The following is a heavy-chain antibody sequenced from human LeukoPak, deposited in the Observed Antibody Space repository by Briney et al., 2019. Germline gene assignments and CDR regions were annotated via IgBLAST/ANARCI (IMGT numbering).Heavy chain of an antibody. CDR3: ARRPALNYYMDV. D-gene: IGHD2-2*01. CDR2: IYHSGST. Sequence: SETLSLTCAVSGYSISSGYYWGWIRPPPGKGLEWIGSIYHSGSTYYNPSLKSRVTISVDTSKNQFSLKLSSVTAADTAVYYCARRPALNYYMDVWGKGTTVTVSS. CDR1: GYSISSGYY. J-gene: IGHJ6*03. V-gene: IGHV4-38-2*01.